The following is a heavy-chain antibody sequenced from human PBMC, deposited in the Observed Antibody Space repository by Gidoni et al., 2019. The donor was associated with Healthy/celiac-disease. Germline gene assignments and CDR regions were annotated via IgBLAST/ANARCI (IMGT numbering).Heavy chain of an antibody. CDR3: AHRGNYYDSSGYYYVGSLDEYFQH. CDR1: GFSLSTTGVG. V-gene: IGHV2-5*01. CDR2: IYWNDDK. J-gene: IGHJ1*01. D-gene: IGHD3-22*01. Sequence: QLTLKESGPTLVKPTQTLTLTCTFSGFSLSTTGVGVGWIRQPPGKALEWLALIYWNDDKRYSPSLKSRLTITKDTSKNQVVLTMTNMDPVDTATYYCAHRGNYYDSSGYYYVGSLDEYFQHWGQGTLVTVSS.